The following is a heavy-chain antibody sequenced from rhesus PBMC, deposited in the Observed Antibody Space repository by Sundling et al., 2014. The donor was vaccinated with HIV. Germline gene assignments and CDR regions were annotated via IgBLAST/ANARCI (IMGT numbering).Heavy chain of an antibody. Sequence: QVQLQESGPGLVKPSETLSLTCVVSGGSVSGGYYWTWIRQAPGKGLEWIGSIYNSTESTNYNPSLKSRVTISTDTSKNQFSLKLNSVTAADTAVYFCARDPPWEIQWVQSGWFDIWGPGTPITISS. CDR3: ARDPPWEIQWVQSGWFDI. J-gene: IGHJ2*01. CDR2: IYNSTEST. CDR1: GGSVSGGYY. V-gene: IGHV4S13*01. D-gene: IGHD5-24*01.